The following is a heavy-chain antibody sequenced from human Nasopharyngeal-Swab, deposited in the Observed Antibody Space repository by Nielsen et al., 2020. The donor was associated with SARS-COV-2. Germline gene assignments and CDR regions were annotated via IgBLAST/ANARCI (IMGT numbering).Heavy chain of an antibody. CDR3: ARDKGDGYNSDYYYMDV. Sequence: GGSLRLSCAASGFTFSSYWMSWVRQAPGKGLEWVANIKQDGSEKYYVDSLKGRFTISRDNAKNSLYLQMSSLRAEDTAVHYCARDKGDGYNSDYYYMDVWGKGTTVTVSS. J-gene: IGHJ6*03. CDR1: GFTFSSYW. D-gene: IGHD5-24*01. CDR2: IKQDGSEK. V-gene: IGHV3-7*05.